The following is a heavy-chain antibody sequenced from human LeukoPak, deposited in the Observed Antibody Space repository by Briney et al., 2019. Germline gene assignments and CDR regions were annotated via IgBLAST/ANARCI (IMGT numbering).Heavy chain of an antibody. CDR1: GFTFSSYA. CDR2: ITTSGGST. CDR3: AKVASYSRSEYGSGSFDS. Sequence: GGSLRLSCAASGFTFSSYAMRWVRQAPGKGLEWVSAITTSGGSTYYADSVKGRFTISRDNSKNTLYLQLNSLGADDTAVYFCAKVASYSRSEYGSGSFDSWGQGTLVTVSS. V-gene: IGHV3-23*01. D-gene: IGHD3-10*01. J-gene: IGHJ4*02.